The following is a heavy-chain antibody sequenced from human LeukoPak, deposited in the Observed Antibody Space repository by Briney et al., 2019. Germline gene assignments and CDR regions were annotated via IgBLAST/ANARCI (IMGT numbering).Heavy chain of an antibody. CDR1: GGSISSYY. Sequence: SETLSLTCTVSGGSISSYYWSWIRQPPGKGLEWIGHIYYSGSTNYNPSLKSRVTISVDTSKNQFSLKLSSVTAADTAFYYCARAHSSGWYAFDHWGQGTLVTVSS. CDR2: IYYSGST. CDR3: ARAHSSGWYAFDH. D-gene: IGHD6-19*01. J-gene: IGHJ4*02. V-gene: IGHV4-59*08.